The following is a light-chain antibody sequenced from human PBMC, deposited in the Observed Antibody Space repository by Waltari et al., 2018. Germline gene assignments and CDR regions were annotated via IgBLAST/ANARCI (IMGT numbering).Light chain of an antibody. V-gene: IGKV3-11*01. CDR2: DAS. Sequence: EVVLTQSPATLSLSPGDRATLSCRASQSVSINLAWYQQKPGQAPRLLIYDASNRATGIPARFSGSGSGTDFTLTISSLEPEDCAVYYCQQRSSWPPRISFGPGTKVNIK. CDR1: QSVSIN. CDR3: QQRSSWPPRIS. J-gene: IGKJ3*01.